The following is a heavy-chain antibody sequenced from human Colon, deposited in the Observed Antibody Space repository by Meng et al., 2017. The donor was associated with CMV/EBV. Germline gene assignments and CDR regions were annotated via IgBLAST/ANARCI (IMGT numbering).Heavy chain of an antibody. CDR2: FSYSGGT. Sequence: SETLSLTCTVSGGSVSSSGYSENYDWDGFGQPPGKGLEWLGSFSYSGGTNFNSSLMSRLAISVDTSKNQYSLSMTSVTAADTAVYYCARDPYDFWSGAPFWGRGTLVTVSS. D-gene: IGHD3-3*01. CDR3: ARDPYDFWSGAPF. CDR1: GGSVSSSGYSENYD. J-gene: IGHJ4*02. V-gene: IGHV4-39*07.